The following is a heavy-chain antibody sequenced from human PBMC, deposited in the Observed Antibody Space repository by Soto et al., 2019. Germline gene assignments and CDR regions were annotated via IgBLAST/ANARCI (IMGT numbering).Heavy chain of an antibody. D-gene: IGHD5-12*01. CDR2: INHSGST. CDR1: GGSFSGYY. V-gene: IGHV4-34*01. Sequence: PSETLSLTCAVYGGSFSGYYWSWIRQPPGKGLEWMGEINHSGSTNYNPSLKSRVTISVDTSKNQFSLKLSSVTAADTAVYYCGREGALNIWLRKRPFDYWGQGTLVTVSS. J-gene: IGHJ4*02. CDR3: GREGALNIWLRKRPFDY.